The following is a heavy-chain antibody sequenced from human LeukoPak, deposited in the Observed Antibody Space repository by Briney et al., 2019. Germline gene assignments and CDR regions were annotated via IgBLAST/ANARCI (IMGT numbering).Heavy chain of an antibody. CDR2: IYSNGIT. CDR3: ASSSNFYYYYMDV. V-gene: IGHV4-4*07. CDR1: GGSISSYF. Sequence: PSKTLSLTCTVSGGSISSYFWTWIRQPAGKGLEWIGRIYSNGITNYNPSLKSRVTMSIDTSKKEFSLKLSSVTAADTAIYYCASSSNFYYYYMDVWAKGPRSPSP. J-gene: IGHJ6*03.